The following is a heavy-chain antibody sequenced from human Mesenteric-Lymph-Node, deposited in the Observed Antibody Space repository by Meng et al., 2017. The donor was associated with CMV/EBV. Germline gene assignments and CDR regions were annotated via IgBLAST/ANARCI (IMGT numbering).Heavy chain of an antibody. V-gene: IGHV3-NL1*01. CDR1: GFTFSSYG. Sequence: GGSLRLSCAASGFTFSSYGMHWVRQAPGKGLEWVSLIYSSGSTYYADSVKGRFTISRDNSKNTLYLQMNSLRVEDTAVYYCARDLFYYGMDVWGQGTTVTVSS. J-gene: IGHJ6*02. CDR2: IYSSGST. CDR3: ARDLFYYGMDV.